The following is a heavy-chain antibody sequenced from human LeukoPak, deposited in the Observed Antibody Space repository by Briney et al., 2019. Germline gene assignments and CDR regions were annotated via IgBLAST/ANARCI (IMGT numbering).Heavy chain of an antibody. CDR2: ISGSGGNT. V-gene: IGHV3-23*01. Sequence: GGFLRLSCAASGFTFSSYAMSWVRQAPGKGLEWVSDISGSGGNTYYADSVKGRLTISRDNSKNTLYLQMNSRRAEDTAVYYCAKDQGPDYYYYMDVWGKGTTVTVSS. CDR3: AKDQGPDYYYYMDV. J-gene: IGHJ6*03. CDR1: GFTFSSYA.